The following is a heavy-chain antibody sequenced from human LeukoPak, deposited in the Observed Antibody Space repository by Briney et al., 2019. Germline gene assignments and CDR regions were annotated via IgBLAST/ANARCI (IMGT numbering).Heavy chain of an antibody. D-gene: IGHD5-24*01. CDR1: GFSFSSFA. J-gene: IGHJ4*02. CDR2: ISGSGDTT. Sequence: PGGSLRLSCAASGFSFSSFAMSWVRQAPGKGLEWVSGISGSGDTTDYADSVKGRFTISRDDSKNTLYLQMNSLRAEDTAVYYCARALEMATGFVDYWGQGTLVTVSS. V-gene: IGHV3-23*01. CDR3: ARALEMATGFVDY.